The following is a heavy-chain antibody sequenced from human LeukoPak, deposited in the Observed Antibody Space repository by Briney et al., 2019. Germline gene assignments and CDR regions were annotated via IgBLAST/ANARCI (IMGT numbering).Heavy chain of an antibody. CDR1: GGSFSGYY. CDR2: INHSGST. CDR3: ARGGRTVD. V-gene: IGHV4-34*01. J-gene: IGHJ4*02. D-gene: IGHD4-17*01. Sequence: SETLSLTCAVYGGSFSGYYWSWIRQPPGKGLEWIGEINHSGSTNYNLSLKSRVTISVDTSKNQFSLKLSSATAADTAVYYCARGGRTVDWGQGTLVTVSS.